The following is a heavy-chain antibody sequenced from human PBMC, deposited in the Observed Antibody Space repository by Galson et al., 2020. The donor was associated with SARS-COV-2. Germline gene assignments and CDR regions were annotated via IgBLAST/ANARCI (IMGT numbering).Heavy chain of an antibody. J-gene: IGHJ4*02. CDR1: GFNFSNYW. Sequence: GESLKISCEASGFNFSNYWMSWFRQAPGKGLEWVANIKHDGSVKQYLDSVRGRFTISRDSAKNSLYLQMNSLRAEDTAMYYCARDGYFTGDDCCCDFWGQGTLVTVSS. CDR3: ARDGYFTGDDCCCDF. V-gene: IGHV3-7*03. D-gene: IGHD2-8*02. CDR2: IKHDGSVK.